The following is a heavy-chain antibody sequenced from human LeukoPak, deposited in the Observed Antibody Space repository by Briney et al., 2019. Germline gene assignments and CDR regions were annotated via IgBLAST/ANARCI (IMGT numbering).Heavy chain of an antibody. CDR2: IIPIFGTA. D-gene: IGHD3-16*02. CDR3: ARDGYDYVWGSYHYYFDY. V-gene: IGHV1-69*13. J-gene: IGHJ4*02. Sequence: SVKVSCNASGGTFSSYAISWVRQAPGQGLEWMGGIIPIFGTANYAQKFQGRVTITADESTSTAYMELSSLRSEDTAVYYCARDGYDYVWGSYHYYFDYWGQGTLVTVSS. CDR1: GGTFSSYA.